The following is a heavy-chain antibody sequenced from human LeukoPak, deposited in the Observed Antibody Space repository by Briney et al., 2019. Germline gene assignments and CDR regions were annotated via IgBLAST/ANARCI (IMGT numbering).Heavy chain of an antibody. D-gene: IGHD6-6*01. CDR2: IYYSGST. V-gene: IGHV4-59*08. CDR3: ARHGSIAAPDAGFDI. Sequence: SETLSLTCTVSGGSISSHYWSWIRQPPGKGLEWIGYIYYSGSTNYNPSLKSRVTISVDTSKNQFSLKLSSVTAADTAVYYCARHGSIAAPDAGFDIWGQGTMVTVSS. J-gene: IGHJ3*02. CDR1: GGSISSHY.